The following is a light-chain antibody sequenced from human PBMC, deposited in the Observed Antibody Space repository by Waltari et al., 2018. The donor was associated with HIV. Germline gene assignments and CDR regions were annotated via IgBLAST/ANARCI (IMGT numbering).Light chain of an antibody. J-gene: IGKJ3*01. CDR1: QSLLHSDEKTY. Sequence: IVMTQTPLSLSVTPGQSASLSCKSNQSLLHSDEKTYLHWYLQKAGQSPQLLIYEVSNRFSGVADRFRGSGSGTDFTLKISRVEAEDFGVYYCMQSIQLPFTFGPGTKVDLK. CDR2: EVS. V-gene: IGKV2D-29*02. CDR3: MQSIQLPFT.